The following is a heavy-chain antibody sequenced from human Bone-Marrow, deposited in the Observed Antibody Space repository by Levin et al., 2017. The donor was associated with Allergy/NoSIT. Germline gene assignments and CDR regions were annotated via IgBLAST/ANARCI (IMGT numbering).Heavy chain of an antibody. J-gene: IGHJ4*02. V-gene: IGHV3-66*01. CDR1: GVTVSNNY. D-gene: IGHD1-14*01. CDR2: IYSNGDI. Sequence: HSGGSLRLSCAASGVTVSNNYMTWVRQPPGKGLELVSLIYSNGDIHYADSVKGRFIISRDSSKNTVYLQMNSVRTEDTAVYYCARNRPETANGYWGQGTLVPVSS. CDR3: ARNRPETANGY.